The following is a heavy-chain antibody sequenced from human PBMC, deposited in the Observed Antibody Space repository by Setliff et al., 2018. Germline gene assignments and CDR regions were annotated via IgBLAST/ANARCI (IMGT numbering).Heavy chain of an antibody. CDR3: SRDLQGSGDYVVDY. Sequence: GGSLRLSCAASGFTFRGFAMHWVRQAPGKGLEWVAFIRHDESDIYYTNSVKGRFTVSRDNAENSLTLQMNSLRVEDTAVYYCSRDLQGSGDYVVDYWGQGTLVTVSS. J-gene: IGHJ4*02. CDR1: GFTFRGFA. V-gene: IGHV3-30*02. D-gene: IGHD4-17*01. CDR2: IRHDESDI.